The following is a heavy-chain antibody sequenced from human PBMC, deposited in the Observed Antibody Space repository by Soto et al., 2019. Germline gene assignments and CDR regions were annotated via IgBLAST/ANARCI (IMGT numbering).Heavy chain of an antibody. CDR1: GDAIITYY. D-gene: IGHD6-19*01. CDR2: IYYSGST. Sequence: PSETLSLTCTVSGDAIITYYWSWISQTPGKGLEWIGYIYYSGSTNYNPSLKSRVTISLDTSKNQFSLRLSSVTAADTAVYYCARETYSSGWYYWFDPWGQGTLDTVS. CDR3: ARETYSSGWYYWFDP. V-gene: IGHV4-59*01. J-gene: IGHJ5*02.